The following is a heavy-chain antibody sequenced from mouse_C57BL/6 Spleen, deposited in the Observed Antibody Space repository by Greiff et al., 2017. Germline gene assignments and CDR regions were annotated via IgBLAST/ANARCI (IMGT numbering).Heavy chain of an antibody. J-gene: IGHJ3*01. CDR1: GFNIKDDY. Sequence: EVQLQQSGAELVRPGASVKLSCTASGFNIKDDYMHWVKQRPEQGLEWIGWIDPENGDTEYASKFQGKATITADTSSNTAYLQLSSLTSEDTAVYYCTPMVTTGGFAYWGQGTLVTVSA. V-gene: IGHV14-4*01. CDR3: TPMVTTGGFAY. CDR2: IDPENGDT. D-gene: IGHD2-2*01.